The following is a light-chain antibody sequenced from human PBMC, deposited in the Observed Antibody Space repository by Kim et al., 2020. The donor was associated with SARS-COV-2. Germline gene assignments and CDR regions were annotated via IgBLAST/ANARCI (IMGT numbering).Light chain of an antibody. CDR3: QTWDSITVV. CDR2: QDT. V-gene: IGLV3-1*01. J-gene: IGLJ2*01. CDR1: KLGEKY. Sequence: SVSPVQTASITCSGDKLGEKYACWYQQKPGQSPVLVIYQDTKRPSGIPERFSGSNSGNTATLTISGTQAMDEADYYCQTWDSITVVFGGGTQLTVL.